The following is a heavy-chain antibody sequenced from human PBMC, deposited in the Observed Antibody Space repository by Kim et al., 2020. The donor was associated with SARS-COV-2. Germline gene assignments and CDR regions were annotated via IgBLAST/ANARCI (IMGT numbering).Heavy chain of an antibody. CDR3: ASWREEMVRGVTDNWFDP. CDR1: GGSISSGDYY. D-gene: IGHD3-10*01. J-gene: IGHJ5*02. V-gene: IGHV4-30-4*01. CDR2: IYYSGST. Sequence: SETLSLTCTVSGGSISSGDYYWSWIRQPPGKGLEWIGYIYYSGSTYYNPSLKSRVTISVDTSKNQFSLKLSSVTAADTAVYYCASWREEMVRGVTDNWFDPWGQGTLVTVSS.